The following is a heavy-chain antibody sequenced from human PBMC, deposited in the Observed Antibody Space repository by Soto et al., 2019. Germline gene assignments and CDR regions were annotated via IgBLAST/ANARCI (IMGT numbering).Heavy chain of an antibody. Sequence: QVQLQESGPGLVKPSETLSLTCTVSGGSISSYFWSWIRQSPGQGLVWIGYISYTGSTTYNPSLKSRVTMSVDTSRNQFSLRLSSVTAADTAVNYCARGSEWMPYWGQGTLVTVSS. V-gene: IGHV4-59*01. J-gene: IGHJ4*02. CDR1: GGSISSYF. CDR2: ISYTGST. CDR3: ARGSEWMPY. D-gene: IGHD3-3*01.